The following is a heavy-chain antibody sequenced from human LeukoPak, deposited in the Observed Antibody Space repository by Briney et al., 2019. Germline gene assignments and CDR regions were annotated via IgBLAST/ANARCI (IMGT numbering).Heavy chain of an antibody. V-gene: IGHV4-4*07. CDR1: GGSISGSY. CDR3: ARGPSTGGGNWYFDL. Sequence: SETLSLTCTVSGGSISGSYWSWIRQPAGKGLEWIGRIYNNENINYNPSLKSRVTMSVDTSKNQFSLKLSSVTAADTAVYYCARGPSTGGGNWYFDLWGRGTLVTVSS. J-gene: IGHJ2*01. D-gene: IGHD3-16*01. CDR2: IYNNENI.